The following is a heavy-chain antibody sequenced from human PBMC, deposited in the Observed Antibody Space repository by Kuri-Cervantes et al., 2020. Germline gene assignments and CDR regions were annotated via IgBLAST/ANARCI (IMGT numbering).Heavy chain of an antibody. V-gene: IGHV3-30-3*01. CDR3: ARDDVGCGLRFGELLSTYYYYYGMDV. Sequence: GESLKISCAASGLTFSSYAMHWVRQAPGKGLEWVSVISYDGSNKYYADCVKGRFTISRDNSKNTLYLQMNSLRAEDTAVYYCARDDVGCGLRFGELLSTYYYYYGMDVWGQGTTVTVSS. D-gene: IGHD3-10*01. CDR2: ISYDGSNK. CDR1: GLTFSSYA. J-gene: IGHJ6*02.